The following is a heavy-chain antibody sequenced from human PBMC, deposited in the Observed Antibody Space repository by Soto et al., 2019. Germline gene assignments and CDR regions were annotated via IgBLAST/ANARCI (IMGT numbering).Heavy chain of an antibody. J-gene: IGHJ4*02. CDR2: ISSHGRDI. CDR1: GFTFTSDN. Sequence: GGSLRLSCEASGFTFTSDNMTWVRQAPGKGLEWVSSISSHGRDIFYADSVKGRFTISRDNAKDSLHLQMNSLTGEDSAVYYCARGAALAGKLDLWGQGTLVTVSS. V-gene: IGHV3-21*06. CDR3: ARGAALAGKLDL. D-gene: IGHD6-19*01.